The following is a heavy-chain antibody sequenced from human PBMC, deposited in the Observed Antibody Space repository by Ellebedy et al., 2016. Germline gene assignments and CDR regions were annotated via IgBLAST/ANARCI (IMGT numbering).Heavy chain of an antibody. CDR3: ARVVTGVHRPFDY. Sequence: SETLSLXCTVSGGSISSGGYYWSWIRQPPGKGLEWIGEINHSGSTNYNPSLKSRVTISVDTSKNQFSLKLSSVTAADTAVYYCARVVTGVHRPFDYWGQGTLVTVSS. CDR1: GGSISSGGYY. CDR2: INHSGST. D-gene: IGHD2-21*02. V-gene: IGHV4-39*07. J-gene: IGHJ4*02.